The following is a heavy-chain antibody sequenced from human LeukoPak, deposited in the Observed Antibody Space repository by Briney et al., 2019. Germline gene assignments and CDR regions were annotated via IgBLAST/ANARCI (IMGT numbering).Heavy chain of an antibody. CDR3: ARHEGSGSYYSY. CDR2: ISPDDSEI. D-gene: IGHD1-26*01. J-gene: IGHJ4*02. V-gene: IGHV5-51*01. CDR1: GXSFTTYC. Sequence: GESLKISFKGSGXSFTTYCIAWVRQMPGRGLEWMGIISPDDSEIRYSPSFRGQVTISADKSTSTAYLQWSRLKASDTAIYYCARHEGSGSYYSYWGQGTLVTVSS.